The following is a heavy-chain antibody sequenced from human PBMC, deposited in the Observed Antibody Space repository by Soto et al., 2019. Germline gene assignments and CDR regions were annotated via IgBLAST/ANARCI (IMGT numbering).Heavy chain of an antibody. V-gene: IGHV3-23*01. D-gene: IGHD6-19*01. CDR2: ISGSGGST. J-gene: IGHJ4*02. CDR3: AKRAQNVPPGIAVAACFDY. Sequence: PGGSLRLSCAASGFTFSSYAMSWVRQAPGKGLEWVSAISGSGGSTYYADSVKGRFTISRDNSKNTLYLQMNSLRAEDTAVYYCAKRAQNVPPGIAVAACFDYWGQATRVTVAS. CDR1: GFTFSSYA.